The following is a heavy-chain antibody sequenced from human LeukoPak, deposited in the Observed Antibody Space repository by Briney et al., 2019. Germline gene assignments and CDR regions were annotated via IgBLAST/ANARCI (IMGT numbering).Heavy chain of an antibody. J-gene: IGHJ4*02. V-gene: IGHV3-30*04. CDR2: ISYDGGNI. CDR3: ARDPAFDRGWSQNFFDY. D-gene: IGHD6-19*01. Sequence: PGRSLRLSCAPSGFTFDTYAMHWVRQAPGKGLEWVALISYDGGNIYYADSVKGRFTISRDNYNNMLYLQMNSLRPEDTAVYYCARDPAFDRGWSQNFFDYWGQGTLVTVSS. CDR1: GFTFDTYA.